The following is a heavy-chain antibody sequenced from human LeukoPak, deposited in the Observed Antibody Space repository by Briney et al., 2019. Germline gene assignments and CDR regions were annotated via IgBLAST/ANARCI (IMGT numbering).Heavy chain of an antibody. J-gene: IGHJ4*02. V-gene: IGHV4-30-4*01. Sequence: PSETLSLTCTVSGGSISSGDYYWSWIRQPPGKGLEWIGYIYYSGSTYYNPSLKSRVTISVDTSKNQFSLKLSSVTAADTAVYYCARFLSTVTHYDYWGQGTLVTVSS. CDR3: ARFLSTVTHYDY. CDR1: GGSISSGDYY. D-gene: IGHD4-17*01. CDR2: IYYSGST.